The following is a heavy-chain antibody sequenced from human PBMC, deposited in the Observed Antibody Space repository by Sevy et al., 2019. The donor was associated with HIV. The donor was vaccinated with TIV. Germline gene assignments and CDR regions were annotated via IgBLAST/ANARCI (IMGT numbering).Heavy chain of an antibody. J-gene: IGHJ6*02. D-gene: IGHD3-10*01. CDR2: ISSSGSTI. Sequence: GGSLRLSCAASGFTFSSYEMNWVRQAPGKGLEWVSYISSSGSTIYYADSVKGRFTISRDNAKNSLYLQMNSLRAEDTAVYYCASYTMVRGVIIGSYGMYVWGQGTTVTVSS. CDR3: ASYTMVRGVIIGSYGMYV. V-gene: IGHV3-48*03. CDR1: GFTFSSYE.